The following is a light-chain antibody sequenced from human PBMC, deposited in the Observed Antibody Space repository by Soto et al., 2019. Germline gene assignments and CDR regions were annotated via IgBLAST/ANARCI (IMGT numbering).Light chain of an antibody. J-gene: IGKJ5*01. Sequence: EIVLTQSPATLSLSPGERATLSCRASQNVSSYLLWYQQKRGQAPRLLIYDASNRATGIPARFSGSGSGTDFTLTISSLEPEDFAVYYCQHRMNWPLTFGQGTRLEIK. V-gene: IGKV3-11*01. CDR1: QNVSSY. CDR2: DAS. CDR3: QHRMNWPLT.